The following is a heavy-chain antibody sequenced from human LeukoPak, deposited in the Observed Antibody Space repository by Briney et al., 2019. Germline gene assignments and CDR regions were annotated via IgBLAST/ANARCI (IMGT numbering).Heavy chain of an antibody. V-gene: IGHV3-21*01. Sequence: GGSLRLSCAASEFTFSNYSMNWVRQAPGKGLEWVSSISSSSSYIYYADSVKGRFTISRDNAKNSLYLQMNSLRAEDTAVYYCARRVGATKGGYYYYYMDVWGKGTTVTVSS. CDR3: ARRVGATKGGYYYYYMDV. CDR1: EFTFSNYS. J-gene: IGHJ6*03. D-gene: IGHD1-26*01. CDR2: ISSSSSYI.